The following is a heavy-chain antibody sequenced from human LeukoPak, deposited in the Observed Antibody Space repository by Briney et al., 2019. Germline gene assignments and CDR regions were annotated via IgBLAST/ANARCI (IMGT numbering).Heavy chain of an antibody. CDR1: GFTFINHW. D-gene: IGHD2-8*01. V-gene: IGHV3-7*03. J-gene: IGHJ4*02. CDR2: IKQDGSEK. Sequence: GGSLRLSCAASGFTFINHWMNWIRQAPGKGLEWVANIKQDGSEKNYVDSVKGRFTITRDNAKNSLYLQLNSLRAEDTAVYYCASTNSFDFWGQGTLVTVSS. CDR3: ASTNSFDF.